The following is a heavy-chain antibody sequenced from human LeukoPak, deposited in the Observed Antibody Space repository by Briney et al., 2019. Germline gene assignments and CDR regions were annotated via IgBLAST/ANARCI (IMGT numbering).Heavy chain of an antibody. Sequence: SETLSLTCTASGGSISSGSYYWSWIRQPAGKGLEWIGRIYTSGSTNYNPSLKSRVTISVDTSKNQFSLKLSSVTAADTAVYYCARDLGTGYYMDVWGKGTTVTVSS. CDR1: GGSISSGSYY. J-gene: IGHJ6*03. CDR3: ARDLGTGYYMDV. D-gene: IGHD1-14*01. CDR2: IYTSGST. V-gene: IGHV4-61*02.